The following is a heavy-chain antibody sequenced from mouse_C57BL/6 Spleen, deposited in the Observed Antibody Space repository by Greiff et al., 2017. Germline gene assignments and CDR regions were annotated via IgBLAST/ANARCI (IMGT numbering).Heavy chain of an antibody. CDR3: AREGNSYFDY. V-gene: IGHV1-80*01. J-gene: IGHJ2*01. CDR1: GYAFSSYW. Sequence: QVHVKQSGAELVKPGASVKISCKASGYAFSSYWMNWVKQRPGKGLEWIGQIYPGDGDTNYNGKFKGKATLTADKSSSTAYMQLSSLTSEDSAVYFGAREGNSYFDYWGQGTTLTVSS. D-gene: IGHD3-3*01. CDR2: IYPGDGDT.